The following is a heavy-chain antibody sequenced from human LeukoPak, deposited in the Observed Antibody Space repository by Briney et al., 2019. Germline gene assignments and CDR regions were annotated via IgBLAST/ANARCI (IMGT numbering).Heavy chain of an antibody. D-gene: IGHD4-17*01. CDR1: GFSFSTYW. Sequence: GGSLRLSCVASGFSFSTYWMHWVRQVPEKGLVWVSRIKSDGSSTSYADSVKGRFTISRDNVKNTLYLQMNSLRGEDTAVYYCAGDSDYGGYSRFDYWGQGNLVTVSS. J-gene: IGHJ4*02. CDR3: AGDSDYGGYSRFDY. CDR2: IKSDGSST. V-gene: IGHV3-74*01.